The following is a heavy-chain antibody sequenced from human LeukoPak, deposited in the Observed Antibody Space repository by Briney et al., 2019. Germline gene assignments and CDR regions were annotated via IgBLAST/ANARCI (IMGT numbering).Heavy chain of an antibody. V-gene: IGHV3-74*01. CDR3: ARGPPFVSGNGGEYFDY. Sequence: GGSLRLSCAASGFTFSSYWMHWVRQAPGKGLVWVSRINSDGSSTSYADSVKGRFTISRDNAKNTLYLQMNSLRAEDTAVYYCARGPPFVSGNGGEYFDYWGQGTLVTVSS. CDR2: INSDGSST. CDR1: GFTFSSYW. J-gene: IGHJ4*02. D-gene: IGHD3-10*01.